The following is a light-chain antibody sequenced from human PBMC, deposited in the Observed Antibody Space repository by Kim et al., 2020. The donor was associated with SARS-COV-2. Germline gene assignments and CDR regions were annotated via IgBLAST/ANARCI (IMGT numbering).Light chain of an antibody. J-gene: IGLJ3*02. CDR1: NIGSKR. CDR2: YDS. Sequence: PGKTARITCGGNNIGSKRVHWYQQKPGQAPVLVIYYDSDRPSGIPERFSGSNSGNTATLTISRVEAGDEADYYCQVWDSSSDHNWVFGGGTQLTVL. CDR3: QVWDSSSDHNWV. V-gene: IGLV3-21*04.